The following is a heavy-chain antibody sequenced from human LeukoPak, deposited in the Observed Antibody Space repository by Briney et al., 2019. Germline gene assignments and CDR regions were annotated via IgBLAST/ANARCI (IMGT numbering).Heavy chain of an antibody. V-gene: IGHV3-23*01. J-gene: IGHJ4*02. CDR1: GFTFSSYA. CDR3: AKESYSGSYYAKFEFDY. Sequence: SGGSLRLSCAASGFTFSSYAMSWVRQAPGKGLEWVSAISGSGGSTYYADSVKGRFTISRDNSKNTLYLQMNSLRAEDTAVYYCAKESYSGSYYAKFEFDYWGQGTLVTVSS. CDR2: ISGSGGST. D-gene: IGHD1-26*01.